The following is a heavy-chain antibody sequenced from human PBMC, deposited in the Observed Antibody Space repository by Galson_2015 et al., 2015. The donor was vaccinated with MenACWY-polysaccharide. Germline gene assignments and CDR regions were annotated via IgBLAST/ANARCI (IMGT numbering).Heavy chain of an antibody. J-gene: IGHJ4*01. CDR1: GFTFSDYY. CDR2: ISQSGSPK. CDR3: AKDLHYLALDY. V-gene: IGHV3-11*01. D-gene: IGHD1-26*01. Sequence: SLRLSCAASGFTFSDYYMSWIRQAPGKGLEYISHISQSGSPKVYADSVKGRCTISRDNAKNSLYLHLSSLRADDTAVYYCAKDLHYLALDYWGRGVLVTVSS.